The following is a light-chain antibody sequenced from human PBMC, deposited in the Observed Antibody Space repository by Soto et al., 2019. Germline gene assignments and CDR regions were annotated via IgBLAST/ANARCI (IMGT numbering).Light chain of an antibody. J-gene: IGLJ2*01. V-gene: IGLV1-44*01. CDR2: SNN. CDR3: AVWDDSLNGPV. Sequence: QSVLTQPPSASGTPGQRVTISCSGSRSNIGSNTVNWYQQFPGTAPKLLIYSNNQRPSGVPDRFSGSKSGTSASLAISGLQSEHEAEYYCAVWDDSLNGPVFGGGTKLTVL. CDR1: RSNIGSNT.